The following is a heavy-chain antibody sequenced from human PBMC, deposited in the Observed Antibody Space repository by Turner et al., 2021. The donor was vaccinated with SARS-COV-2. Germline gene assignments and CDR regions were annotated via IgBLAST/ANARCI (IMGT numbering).Heavy chain of an antibody. Sequence: VHLHQYCAGPLYPSETLSLICAVNGGSLSGYYWTWIREHRGKGLEWIGEVYPYGTTYYNPSVKSRVSMSVDTSKNQISLKLNSVAAADTDFYYCARGDDPRKSGVVWGQGTLVTVSS. CDR1: GGSLSGYY. CDR3: ARGDDPRKSGVV. J-gene: IGHJ4*02. D-gene: IGHD3-3*01. V-gene: IGHV4-34*01. CDR2: VYPYGTT.